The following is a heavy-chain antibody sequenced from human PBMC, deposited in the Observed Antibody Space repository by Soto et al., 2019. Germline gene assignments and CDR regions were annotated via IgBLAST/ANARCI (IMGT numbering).Heavy chain of an antibody. CDR3: AKADGEQWLIPHLDN. CDR1: GFNFKKFA. CDR2: ISCCGGST. Sequence: GGSLRLSCEASGFNFKKFAMGWVRQAPGEGLEWVSGISCCGGSTFYADSVKGRFSLARDASKNTLSLQLNSPRVEDTAHYYCAKADGEQWLIPHLDNWGQGTQVTVSS. D-gene: IGHD6-19*01. V-gene: IGHV3-23*01. J-gene: IGHJ1*01.